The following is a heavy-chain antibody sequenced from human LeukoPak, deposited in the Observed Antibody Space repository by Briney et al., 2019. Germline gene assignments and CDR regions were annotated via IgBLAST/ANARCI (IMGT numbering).Heavy chain of an antibody. CDR1: GFTFSSYA. D-gene: IGHD3-10*01. J-gene: IGHJ4*02. CDR2: ISYEGSNK. CDR3: AREASVRGVTEYFDY. V-gene: IGHV3-30-3*01. Sequence: PGGCLRLSCAVSGFTFSSYAMHWVRQAPGKGLEWVEVISYEGSNKYCADSVKGRFTISRDNSKNTLYLQMNSLRAEDTAVYYCAREASVRGVTEYFDYWGQGTLVTVSS.